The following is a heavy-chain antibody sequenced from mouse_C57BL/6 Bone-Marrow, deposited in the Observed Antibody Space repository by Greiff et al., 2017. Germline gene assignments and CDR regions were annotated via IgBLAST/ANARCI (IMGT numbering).Heavy chain of an antibody. CDR1: GYTFTSYW. CDR2: IDPSDSYT. J-gene: IGHJ3*01. Sequence: QVQLQQPGAELVKPGASVKLSCKASGYTFTSYWMQWVKQRPGQGLEWIGEIDPSDSYTNYNQTFKGKATLTVDTSSSTAYMQLSSLTSEDSAVYYCARGGNGYDGCAYWGQGTLVTVSA. V-gene: IGHV1-50*01. CDR3: ARGGNGYDGCAY. D-gene: IGHD2-2*01.